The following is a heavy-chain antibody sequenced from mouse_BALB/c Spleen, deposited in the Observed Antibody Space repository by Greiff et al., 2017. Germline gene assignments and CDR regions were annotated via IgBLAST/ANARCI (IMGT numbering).Heavy chain of an antibody. V-gene: IGHV5-17*02. D-gene: IGHD3-1*01. CDR2: LSSGSSTI. J-gene: IGHJ4*01. CDR1: GFTFSSFG. Sequence: VQLKESGGGLVQPGGSRKLSCAASGFTFSSFGLHWVRQAPEKGLEWVAYLSSGSSTIYYADTVKGRFTISRDNPKNTLFLQMTSLRSEDTAMYYFARSGPYYYAIDDWGQGTSVTVSS. CDR3: ARSGPYYYAIDD.